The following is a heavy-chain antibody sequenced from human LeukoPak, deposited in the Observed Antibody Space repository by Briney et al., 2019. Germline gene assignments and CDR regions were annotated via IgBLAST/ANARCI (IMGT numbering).Heavy chain of an antibody. CDR1: GYTFTSYG. D-gene: IGHD3-16*01. Sequence: ASVKVSCKASGYTFTSYGISWVRQAPGQGLEWMGWISAYNGNTNYAQKFQGRVTMTTDTSTSTAYMELRSLRSDDTAGYYCAILRGDYVWGSLKGDAFDIWGQGTMVTVSS. J-gene: IGHJ3*02. V-gene: IGHV1-18*01. CDR2: ISAYNGNT. CDR3: AILRGDYVWGSLKGDAFDI.